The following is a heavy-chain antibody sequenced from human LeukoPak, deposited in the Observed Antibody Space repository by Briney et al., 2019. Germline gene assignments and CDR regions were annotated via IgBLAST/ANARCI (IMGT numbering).Heavy chain of an antibody. CDR3: ARLVAARRSYYYYGMDV. CDR1: GGSISSYY. CDR2: IYYSGST. D-gene: IGHD6-6*01. J-gene: IGHJ6*02. V-gene: IGHV4-59*01. Sequence: SETLSLTCTVSGGSISSYYWSWLRQPPGKGLEWIGYIYYSGSTNYNPSLKSRVTISVDTSKNQFSLKLSSVTAADTAVYYCARLVAARRSYYYYGMDVWGQGTTVTVSS.